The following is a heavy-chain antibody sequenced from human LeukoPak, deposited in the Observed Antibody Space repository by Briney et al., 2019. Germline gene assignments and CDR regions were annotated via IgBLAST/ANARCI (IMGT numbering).Heavy chain of an antibody. CDR1: GYSFTSYW. V-gene: IGHV5-51*01. Sequence: GESLKISCKGSGYSFTSYWIGWVRQMPGKGLEWMGIIYPGDSDTRYSPSFQGQVTISADKSISTAYLQWSSLKASDTAMYYCARPPPRWVIGRRGGGAFDIWGQGTMVTVSS. CDR3: ARPPPRWVIGRRGGGAFDI. D-gene: IGHD2-21*01. J-gene: IGHJ3*02. CDR2: IYPGDSDT.